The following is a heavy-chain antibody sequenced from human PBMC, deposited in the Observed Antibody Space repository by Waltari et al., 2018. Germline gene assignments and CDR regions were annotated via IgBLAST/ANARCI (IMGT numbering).Heavy chain of an antibody. J-gene: IGHJ5*02. CDR3: AREEVVRGVINSNWFDP. CDR2: FDVEDGKT. D-gene: IGHD3-10*01. V-gene: IGHV1-24*01. Sequence: QVQLIQSGAEVKKPGASVKVSCKVSGHTLTELSIHWVRQAPGKGPEWMGGFDVEDGKTIYAQNFQGRVTMTEDTSTDTADMELTSLRSEETAVYYCAREEVVRGVINSNWFDPWGQGTLVTVSS. CDR1: GHTLTELS.